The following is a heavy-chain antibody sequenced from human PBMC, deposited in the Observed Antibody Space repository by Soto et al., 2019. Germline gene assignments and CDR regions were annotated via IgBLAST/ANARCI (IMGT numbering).Heavy chain of an antibody. D-gene: IGHD6-13*01. CDR1: GGSISSYY. CDR2: IYTSGST. V-gene: IGHV4-4*07. Sequence: SETLSLTCTVSGGSISSYYWSWIRQPAGKGLEWIGRIYTSGSTNYNPSLKSRVTMSVDTSKNQFSLKLSSVTAADTAVYYCARDNQQPEEYYYGLDVWGQGTTVTVSS. CDR3: ARDNQQPEEYYYGLDV. J-gene: IGHJ6*02.